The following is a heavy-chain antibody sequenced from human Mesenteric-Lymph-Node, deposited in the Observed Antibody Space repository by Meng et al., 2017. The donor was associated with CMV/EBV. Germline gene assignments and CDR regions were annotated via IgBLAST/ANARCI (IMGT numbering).Heavy chain of an antibody. CDR1: GGPCSSTSYH. D-gene: IGHD1-1*01. V-gene: IGHV4-61*01. CDR3: VRLERGWFDP. Sequence: LTFTVSGGPCSSTSYHWSWIRQPPGKGLEWIGYIYYSGSTNYNPSLKSRVTISIDTFKKQFSLKMTSVTAADTAVYYCVRLERGWFDPWGQGSLVTVSS. J-gene: IGHJ5*02. CDR2: IYYSGST.